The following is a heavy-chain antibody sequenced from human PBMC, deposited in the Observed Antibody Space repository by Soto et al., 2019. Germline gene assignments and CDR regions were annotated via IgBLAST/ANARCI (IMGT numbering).Heavy chain of an antibody. CDR3: SRGLSSRLSDSFDI. V-gene: IGHV1-18*01. CDR2: ISAYNGNT. D-gene: IGHD6-25*01. J-gene: IGHJ3*02. Sequence: ASVKVSFKASGYTFTSYGISWVRQAPGQGLEWMGWISAYNGNTNYAQTLQGRVTMTTDTSTSTAYMELRSLRSDDTAVYYWSRGLSSRLSDSFDIWGQGTMVT. CDR1: GYTFTSYG.